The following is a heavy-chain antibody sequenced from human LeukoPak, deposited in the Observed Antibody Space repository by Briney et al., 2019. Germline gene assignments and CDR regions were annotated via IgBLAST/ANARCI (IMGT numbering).Heavy chain of an antibody. V-gene: IGHV1-46*01. Sequence: ASVKVSCKASGYTFTSYYMHWVRQAPGQGLEWMGIINSSGGSTNYAQKFQGRVTMTRDTSTSTVYMELSSLRSEDTATYYCARLRDYGDYRDAFDIWGQGTMVTVSS. CDR3: ARLRDYGDYRDAFDI. CDR1: GYTFTSYY. CDR2: INSSGGST. J-gene: IGHJ3*02. D-gene: IGHD4-17*01.